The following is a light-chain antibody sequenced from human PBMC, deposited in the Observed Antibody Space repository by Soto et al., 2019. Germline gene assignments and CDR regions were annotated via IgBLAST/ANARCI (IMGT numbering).Light chain of an antibody. V-gene: IGLV1-44*01. CDR2: AND. J-gene: IGLJ2*01. Sequence: QSVLTQPPSMSGTPGQRVTISCSGSRSNIGGNAVTWYQQVPGTAPKLLIYANDQRPSGVSDRFSGSKSATSASLAISGLQSEEEADFYCAVWDDNLKGLFGGGTQLTVL. CDR1: RSNIGGNA. CDR3: AVWDDNLKGL.